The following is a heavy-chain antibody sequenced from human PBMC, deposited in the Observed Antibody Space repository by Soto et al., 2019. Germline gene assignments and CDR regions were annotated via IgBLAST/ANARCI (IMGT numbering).Heavy chain of an antibody. D-gene: IGHD3-10*01. CDR3: ARFAMVRATDYYGMDV. J-gene: IGHJ6*02. Sequence: SLRLSCAASGFTVSSNYMSWVRQAPGKGLEWVSVIYSGGSTYYADSVKGRFTISRDNSKNTLYLQMNSLRAEDTAVYYCARFAMVRATDYYGMDVWGQGTTVTVSS. CDR1: GFTVSSNY. CDR2: IYSGGST. V-gene: IGHV3-53*01.